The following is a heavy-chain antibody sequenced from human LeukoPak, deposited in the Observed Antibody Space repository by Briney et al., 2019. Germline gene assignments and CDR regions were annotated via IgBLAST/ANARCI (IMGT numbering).Heavy chain of an antibody. Sequence: PSETLSLTCAVSGDSISSSNWWSWVRQPPGKGLEWIGEINHSGSTNYNPSLKSRVTISVDTSKNQFSLKLSSVTAADTAVYYCARRFRVGAKGFDYWGQGTLVTVSS. CDR1: GDSISSSNW. J-gene: IGHJ4*02. CDR2: INHSGST. V-gene: IGHV4-4*02. CDR3: ARRFRVGAKGFDY. D-gene: IGHD1-26*01.